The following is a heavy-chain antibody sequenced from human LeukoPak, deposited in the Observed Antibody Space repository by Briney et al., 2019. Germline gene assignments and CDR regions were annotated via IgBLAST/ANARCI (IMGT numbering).Heavy chain of an antibody. J-gene: IGHJ3*02. D-gene: IGHD3-22*01. V-gene: IGHV3-33*01. CDR2: IWYDGSNK. Sequence: GGSLRLSCAASGFTFSSYGMHWVRQAPGKGLEWVAVIWYDGSNKYYADSVKGRFTISRDNSKNTLYLQMNSLRAEDTAVYYCARAEGYYDSSGNDAFVIWGQGTMVTVSS. CDR1: GFTFSSYG. CDR3: ARAEGYYDSSGNDAFVI.